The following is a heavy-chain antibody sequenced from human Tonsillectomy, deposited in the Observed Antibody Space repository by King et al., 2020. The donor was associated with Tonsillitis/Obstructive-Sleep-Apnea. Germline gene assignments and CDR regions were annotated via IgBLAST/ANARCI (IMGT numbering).Heavy chain of an antibody. J-gene: IGHJ6*03. D-gene: IGHD2-21*01. CDR2: ISYDGSNK. CDR3: ARXVSXXXSXXXIAXXYYXXX. Sequence: VQLVESGGGVVQPGRSLRFSCAASGFTFSNXPIHWVRQAPGKGLEWVAVISYDGSNKYYADSVKGRFTISRDNSKNTLYLQMNSLRAEDTAVYYCARXVSXXXSXXXIAXXYYXXXWXXXXTXTVS. V-gene: IGHV3-30*04. CDR1: GFTFSNXP.